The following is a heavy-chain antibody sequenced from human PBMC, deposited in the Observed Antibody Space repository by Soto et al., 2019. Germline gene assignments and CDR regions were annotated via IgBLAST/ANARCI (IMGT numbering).Heavy chain of an antibody. CDR1: GGTFSSYA. CDR2: IIPIFGTA. J-gene: IGHJ6*02. CDR3: ARDSSSSWTYYYYYGMDV. V-gene: IGHV1-69*01. D-gene: IGHD6-6*01. Sequence: QVQLVQSGAEVKKPGSSVKVSCKASGGTFSSYAISWVRQALGQGLEWMGGIIPIFGTANYAQKFQGRVTITADESTSTAYMELSSLRSEDTAVYYCARDSSSSWTYYYYYGMDVWGQGTTVTVSS.